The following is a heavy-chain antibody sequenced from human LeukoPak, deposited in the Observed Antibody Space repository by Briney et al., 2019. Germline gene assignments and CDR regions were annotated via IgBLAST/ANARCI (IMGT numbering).Heavy chain of an antibody. D-gene: IGHD6-19*01. Sequence: PSETLSLTCTVPGDSIGSNYWTWIRQPPGKGLEYIGYIYYTGGTNYNPSLKSRVTISVDTSKNQFSLKLSPVTAADTAVYFCAKYGNSGWVIDNWGQGTLVTVSS. V-gene: IGHV4-59*08. J-gene: IGHJ4*02. CDR3: AKYGNSGWVIDN. CDR2: IYYTGGT. CDR1: GDSIGSNY.